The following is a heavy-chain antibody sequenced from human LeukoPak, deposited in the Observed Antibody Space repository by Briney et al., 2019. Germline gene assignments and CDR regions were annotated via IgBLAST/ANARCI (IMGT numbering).Heavy chain of an antibody. V-gene: IGHV3-9*01. CDR2: ISWNSGSI. CDR1: GFTFDDYA. D-gene: IGHD3-10*01. CDR3: ARDLAGHYYGSGSSFDY. Sequence: PGGSLRLSCAASGFTFDDYAMHWVRQAPGKGLEWVSGISWNSGSIGYADSVKGRFTISRDNAKNSLYLQVDSLRAEDTAVYYCARDLAGHYYGSGSSFDYWGQGTLVTVS. J-gene: IGHJ4*02.